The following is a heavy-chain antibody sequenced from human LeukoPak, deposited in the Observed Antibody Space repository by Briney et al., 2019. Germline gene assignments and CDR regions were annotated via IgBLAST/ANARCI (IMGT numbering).Heavy chain of an antibody. CDR3: ARLKYSGSYPADY. J-gene: IGHJ4*02. Sequence: PGGSLRLSCAGSGFIFSDYYMTWIRQAPGKGLEWISYISTTTSTIYYVDSVKGRFTISRDNAQNSLYLQMNSLRAEDTAVYYCARLKYSGSYPADYWGQGTLVTISS. D-gene: IGHD1-26*01. CDR2: ISTTTSTI. CDR1: GFIFSDYY. V-gene: IGHV3-11*04.